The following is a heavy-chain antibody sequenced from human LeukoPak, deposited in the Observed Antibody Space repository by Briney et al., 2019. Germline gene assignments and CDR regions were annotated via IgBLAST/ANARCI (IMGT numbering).Heavy chain of an antibody. CDR2: INPSGGTT. J-gene: IGHJ6*03. CDR3: ARRADILTDLMGHMDV. CDR1: GYTFTSYY. V-gene: IGHV1-46*01. D-gene: IGHD3-9*01. Sequence: ASVKVSCKASGYTFTSYYMHWVRQAPGQGLEWMGIINPSGGTTRYAQKFQGRVTMTRDTSTSTVYMELSSLRSEDTAVYYCARRADILTDLMGHMDVWGKGTTVTVSS.